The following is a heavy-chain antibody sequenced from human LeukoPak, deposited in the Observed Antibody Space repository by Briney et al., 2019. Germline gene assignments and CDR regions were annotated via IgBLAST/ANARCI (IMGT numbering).Heavy chain of an antibody. D-gene: IGHD3-10*01. CDR1: GYTFTGYY. Sequence: ASVKVSCKASGYTFTGYYMHWVRQAPGQGLEWMGWINPNSGGTNYAQKFQGRVTMTRDTSISTAYMELSRLRSDDTAVYYCARVRYYYGSGSYSRLFDYWGQGTLVTVSS. CDR2: INPNSGGT. V-gene: IGHV1-2*02. CDR3: ARVRYYYGSGSYSRLFDY. J-gene: IGHJ4*02.